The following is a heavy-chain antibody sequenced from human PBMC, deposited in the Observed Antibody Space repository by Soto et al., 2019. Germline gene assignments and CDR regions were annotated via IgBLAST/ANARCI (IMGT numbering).Heavy chain of an antibody. CDR3: ATAFLTGYPIYYYYGMDV. Sequence: ASVKVSCKASGYTFTSYGISWVRQAPGQGLEWMGWISAYNGNTNYAQKLRGRVTMTTDTSTSTAYMELRSLRSDDTAVYYCATAFLTGYPIYYYYGMDVWGQGTTVTVSS. CDR1: GYTFTSYG. V-gene: IGHV1-18*01. CDR2: ISAYNGNT. D-gene: IGHD3-9*01. J-gene: IGHJ6*02.